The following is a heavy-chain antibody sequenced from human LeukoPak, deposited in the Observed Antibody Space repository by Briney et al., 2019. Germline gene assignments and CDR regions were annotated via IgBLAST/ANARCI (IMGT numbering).Heavy chain of an antibody. Sequence: ASVKVSCKVSGYTFTDYYMQWVQQAPGKGLEWMGLVDPEDGETIYAEKFQGRVTITADTSTDTAYMELSSLRSEDTAVYYCATTTAVGATVFLDYWGQGTLVTVSS. CDR3: ATTTAVGATVFLDY. CDR1: GYTFTDYY. D-gene: IGHD1-26*01. J-gene: IGHJ4*02. CDR2: VDPEDGET. V-gene: IGHV1-69-2*01.